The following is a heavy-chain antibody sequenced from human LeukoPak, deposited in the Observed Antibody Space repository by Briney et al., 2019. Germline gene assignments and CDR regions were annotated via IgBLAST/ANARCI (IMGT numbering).Heavy chain of an antibody. Sequence: GGSLRLSCAASGFTFSSFSMHWVRQAPGKGQEWVAFIRYDGSNKYHADSVKGRFTISRDNSKNTLYLEMNSLRAEDTALYFCAREITYQHSSAYDYWGQGTRVTVSS. D-gene: IGHD3-22*01. CDR1: GFTFSSFS. J-gene: IGHJ4*02. CDR3: AREITYQHSSAYDY. V-gene: IGHV3-30*02. CDR2: IRYDGSNK.